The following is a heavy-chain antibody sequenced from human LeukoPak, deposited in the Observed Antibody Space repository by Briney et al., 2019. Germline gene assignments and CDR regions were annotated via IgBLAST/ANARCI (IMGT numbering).Heavy chain of an antibody. V-gene: IGHV4-59*08. CDR3: ARLLSGSGWSGDYYYYGMDV. D-gene: IGHD6-19*01. J-gene: IGHJ6*02. CDR2: IYYSGST. Sequence: SETLSLTCTVSGGSISSYYWSWIRQPPGKGLEWIGYIYYSGSTNYNPSLKSRVTISVDTSKNQFSLKLSSVTAADTAVYYCARLLSGSGWSGDYYYYGMDVWGQGTTVTVSS. CDR1: GGSISSYY.